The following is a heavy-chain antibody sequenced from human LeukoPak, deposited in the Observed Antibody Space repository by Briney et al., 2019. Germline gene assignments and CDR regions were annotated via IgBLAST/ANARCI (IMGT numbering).Heavy chain of an antibody. D-gene: IGHD2-21*02. CDR2: ISGSGGST. V-gene: IGHV3-23*01. Sequence: GGSLRLSCAASGFTFSSYGMSWVRQAPGKGLEWVSAISGSGGSTYYADSVKGRFTISRDNSKNTLYLQMNSLRAEDTAVYYCAKDWLAYCGGDCQYYFDYWGQGTLVTVSS. CDR1: GFTFSSYG. J-gene: IGHJ4*02. CDR3: AKDWLAYCGGDCQYYFDY.